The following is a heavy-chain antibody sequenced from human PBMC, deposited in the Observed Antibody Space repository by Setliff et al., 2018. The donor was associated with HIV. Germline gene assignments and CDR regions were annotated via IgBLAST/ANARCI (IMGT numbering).Heavy chain of an antibody. CDR2: VYYNGNI. D-gene: IGHD4-17*01. J-gene: IGHJ6*02. CDR3: ARTTRSYGGNFYYGMDV. CDR1: GGSFSDYY. V-gene: IGHV4-59*01. Sequence: SETLSLTCTVSGGSFSDYYWSWVRQAPGKGLEWIGYVYYNGNINYNPYRRSRVTISVDTSKNQFSLTLTSVTATDTSVYYCARTTRSYGGNFYYGMDVWGQGTTVTVSS.